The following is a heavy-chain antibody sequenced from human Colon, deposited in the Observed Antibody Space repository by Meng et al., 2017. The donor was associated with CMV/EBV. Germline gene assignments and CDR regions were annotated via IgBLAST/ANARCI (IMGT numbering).Heavy chain of an antibody. J-gene: IGHJ4*02. Sequence: SETLSLTCIVSGASIDSSYYYWAWIRQPPGKGLEWIGNIYYSGSTYYNPSLKSRLTISVDTSKNQFSLKLSSVTAADTAVYYCARPPYYSDSSGYHRSDYFDYWGQGTLVTVSS. V-gene: IGHV4-39*07. CDR3: ARPPYYSDSSGYHRSDYFDY. D-gene: IGHD3-22*01. CDR2: IYYSGST. CDR1: GASIDSSYYY.